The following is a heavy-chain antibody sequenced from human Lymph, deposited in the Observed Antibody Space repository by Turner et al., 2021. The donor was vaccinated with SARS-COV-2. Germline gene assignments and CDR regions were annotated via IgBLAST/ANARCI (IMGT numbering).Heavy chain of an antibody. D-gene: IGHD1-26*01. CDR2: IKQDGSEK. J-gene: IGHJ4*02. CDR1: GFTFSYYW. Sequence: EVKLVESGGGLVQPGGSRRPSCAASGFTFSYYWMSWVRQAPGKGLEWVANIKQDGSEKYYVDAVKGRFTISRDNAKNSLFLQMNSLRAEDTAVYYCARMGSSSWYFDYWGQGTLVTVSS. CDR3: ARMGSSSWYFDY. V-gene: IGHV3-7*01.